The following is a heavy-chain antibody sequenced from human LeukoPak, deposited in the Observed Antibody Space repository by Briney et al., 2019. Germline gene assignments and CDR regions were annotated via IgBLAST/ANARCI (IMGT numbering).Heavy chain of an antibody. CDR3: ARTYYGDYLHYYYGMDV. V-gene: IGHV3-53*01. J-gene: IGHJ6*02. CDR2: IYSGGST. Sequence: GGSLRLSCAASGFTVSSNYMSWVRQAPGKGLEWVSVIYSGGSTYYADSVKGRFTISRDNSKNTLYLRMNSLRAEDTAVYYCARTYYGDYLHYYYGMDVWGQGTTVTVSS. CDR1: GFTVSSNY. D-gene: IGHD4-17*01.